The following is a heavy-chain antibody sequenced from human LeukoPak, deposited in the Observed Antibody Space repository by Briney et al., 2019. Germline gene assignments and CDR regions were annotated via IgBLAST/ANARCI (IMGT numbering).Heavy chain of an antibody. CDR3: ARRRNYCSSTSCPYYYYGMDV. CDR1: GGTFSSYA. Sequence: ASVKVSCKASGGTFSSYAISWVRQAPGQGLEWMGRINPNSGGTNYAQKFQGRVTMTRDASISTAYMELSRLRSDDTAVYYCARRRNYCSSTSCPYYYYGMDVWGQGTTVTVSS. J-gene: IGHJ6*02. CDR2: INPNSGGT. D-gene: IGHD2-2*01. V-gene: IGHV1-2*06.